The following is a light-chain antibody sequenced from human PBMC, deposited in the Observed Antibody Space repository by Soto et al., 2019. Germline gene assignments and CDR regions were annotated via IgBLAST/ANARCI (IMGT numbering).Light chain of an antibody. CDR1: QSVSSN. CDR2: GAS. Sequence: EIVMTQSPATLSVSPGERATLSCRASQSVSSNLAWYQQKPGQAPRLLIYGASTRATGIPARFSGSGSGTEFTLTISGLQSEDFAVYHCQQYNNWLPWTFGQGTKVEIK. J-gene: IGKJ1*01. V-gene: IGKV3-15*01. CDR3: QQYNNWLPWT.